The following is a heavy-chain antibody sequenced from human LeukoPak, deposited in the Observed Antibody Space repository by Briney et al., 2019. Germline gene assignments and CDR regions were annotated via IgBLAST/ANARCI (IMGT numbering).Heavy chain of an antibody. V-gene: IGHV3-23*01. CDR2: IGGSSDST. J-gene: IGHJ4*02. D-gene: IGHD1-26*01. CDR3: ANQVGATFN. CDR1: GFTFSSYA. Sequence: GESLRLSCAASGFTFSSYAMSWVRQAPGKGLEWVSGIGGSSDSTYYADSVKGRFTISRDNSKNTPYLQMNSLRAEDTAVYYCANQVGATFNWGQGTLVTVSS.